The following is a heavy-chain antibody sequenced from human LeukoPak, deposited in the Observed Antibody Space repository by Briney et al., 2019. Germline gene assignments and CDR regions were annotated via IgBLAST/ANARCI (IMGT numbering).Heavy chain of an antibody. Sequence: PGRSLRLSCAASGFTFSSYDMHWVRQAPGKGLEWVTIISYDGSNKYYADSVKGRFTISRDNSKNTLYLQMNSLRAEDTAVYYCAKDRNDTQKGLYYFDYWGQGTLVTVSS. V-gene: IGHV3-30*18. CDR2: ISYDGSNK. J-gene: IGHJ4*02. D-gene: IGHD3-22*01. CDR3: AKDRNDTQKGLYYFDY. CDR1: GFTFSSYD.